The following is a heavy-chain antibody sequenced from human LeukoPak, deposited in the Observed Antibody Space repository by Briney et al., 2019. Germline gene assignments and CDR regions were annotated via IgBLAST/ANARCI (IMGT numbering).Heavy chain of an antibody. CDR2: IKKDGGEI. D-gene: IGHD3-22*01. CDR1: GFTFSSYW. J-gene: IGHJ4*02. CDR3: ARNFYDSSGYYQAYYFDY. Sequence: GGSLRLSCAASGFTFSSYWMSWVRQAPGKGLEWVANIKKDGGEIYYVDSVKGRFTISRDNAKNSLSLQMNSLRAEDTAVYYCARNFYDSSGYYQAYYFDYWGQGTLATVTA. V-gene: IGHV3-7*01.